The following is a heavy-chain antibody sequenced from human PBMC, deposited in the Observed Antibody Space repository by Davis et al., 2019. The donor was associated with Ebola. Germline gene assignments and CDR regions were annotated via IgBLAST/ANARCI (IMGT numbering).Heavy chain of an antibody. CDR2: INHSGST. D-gene: IGHD6-19*01. CDR1: GGSFSGYY. V-gene: IGHV4-34*01. CDR3: ARGPLISVAGSGWYVNY. J-gene: IGHJ4*02. Sequence: PSETLSLTCAVYGGSFSGYYWSWIRQPPGKGLEWIGEINHSGSTNYNPSLKSRVTISVDTSKNQFSLKLSSVTAADTAVYYCARGPLISVAGSGWYVNYWGQGTLVTVSS.